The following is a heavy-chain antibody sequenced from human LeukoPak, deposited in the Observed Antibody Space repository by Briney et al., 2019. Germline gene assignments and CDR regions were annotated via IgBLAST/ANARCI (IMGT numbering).Heavy chain of an antibody. D-gene: IGHD3-3*01. Sequence: AISGSXGSTYYADSVKGRLTISRDNSKNRVYVQMNSLRAEDTAVYYCAKVGDNYDFWSGYSPYYFDYWGQGTLVAVSS. V-gene: IGHV3-23*01. CDR3: AKVGDNYDFWSGYSPYYFDY. J-gene: IGHJ4*02. CDR2: ISGSXGST.